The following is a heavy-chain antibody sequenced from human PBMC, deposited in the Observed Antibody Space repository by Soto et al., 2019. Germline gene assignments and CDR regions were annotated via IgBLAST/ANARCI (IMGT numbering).Heavy chain of an antibody. V-gene: IGHV4-59*08. CDR1: GGSISSYY. J-gene: IGHJ4*02. CDR3: ASNHDYGDY. Sequence: QVQLQESGPGLVKPWETLSLTCTVSGGSISSYYWNWIRQPPGKGLEWIGYIYHSGYANYNPSLNNRVTISVDTSKNYFSLKLTSVTAADTAVYYCASNHDYGDYWGQGTLVTVSS. CDR2: IYHSGYA.